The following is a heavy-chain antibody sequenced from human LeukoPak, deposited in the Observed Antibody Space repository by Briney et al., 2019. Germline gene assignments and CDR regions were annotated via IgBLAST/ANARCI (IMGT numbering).Heavy chain of an antibody. V-gene: IGHV4-34*01. Sequence: PGGSLRLSCAASGFTFSSYAMGWVRQPPGKGLEWIGEINHSGSTNYNPSLKSRVTISVDTSKNQFSLKLSSVTAADTAVYYCARFIRVTSAPHRGRGFDYWGQGTLVTVSS. CDR1: GFTFSSYA. CDR2: INHSGST. D-gene: IGHD2-21*02. CDR3: ARFIRVTSAPHRGRGFDY. J-gene: IGHJ4*02.